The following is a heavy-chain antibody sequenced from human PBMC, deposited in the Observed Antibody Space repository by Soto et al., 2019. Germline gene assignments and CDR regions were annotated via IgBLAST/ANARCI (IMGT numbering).Heavy chain of an antibody. D-gene: IGHD3-22*01. J-gene: IGHJ4*02. CDR1: EFTVSSNY. Sequence: PGGSLRLSFAASEFTVSSNYMSWVRQAPGKGLEWVSVIYSGGSTYYADSVKGRFTISRDNSKNTLYLQMNSLRAEDTAVYYCAKIESRFFYDSTGYYPFDYWGQGTLVTVSS. V-gene: IGHV3-53*01. CDR2: IYSGGST. CDR3: AKIESRFFYDSTGYYPFDY.